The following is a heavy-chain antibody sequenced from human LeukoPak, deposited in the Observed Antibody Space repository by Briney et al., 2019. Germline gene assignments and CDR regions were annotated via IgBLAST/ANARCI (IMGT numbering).Heavy chain of an antibody. J-gene: IGHJ4*02. D-gene: IGHD4-17*01. V-gene: IGHV4-31*03. CDR2: IYYSGRT. CDR3: ARGDGDYYFDY. Sequence: PSETLSLTCTVSGGSISSGGYYSSWIRQPPGKGLEWIGYIYYSGRTYYNPSLKSRVTISVDTSKNQFSLKLSSVTAADTAVYYCARGDGDYYFDYWGQGTLVTVSS. CDR1: GGSISSGGYY.